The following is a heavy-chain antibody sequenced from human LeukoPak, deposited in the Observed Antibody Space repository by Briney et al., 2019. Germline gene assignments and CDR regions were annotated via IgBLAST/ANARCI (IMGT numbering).Heavy chain of an antibody. CDR1: GFTFSNAW. J-gene: IGHJ4*02. Sequence: GGSLRLSCAASGFTFSNAWMSWVRQASGKGLEWVGRIKSKTDGGTTDYAAPVKGRFTISRDDSKNTLYLQMNSLRAEDTAVYYCARSSRELRGYAPWELMPPFDYWGQGTLVTVSS. D-gene: IGHD4-23*01. CDR2: IKSKTDGGTT. V-gene: IGHV3-15*01. CDR3: ARSSRELRGYAPWELMPPFDY.